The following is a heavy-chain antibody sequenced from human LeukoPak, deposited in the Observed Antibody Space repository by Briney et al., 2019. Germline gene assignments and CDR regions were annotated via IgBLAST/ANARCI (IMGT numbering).Heavy chain of an antibody. CDR2: IYAGDSDA. V-gene: IGHV5-51*01. Sequence: PGESLKFSCRGSGYSFNTYWIGWVRQMPGKGLEWMGIIYAGDSDARYSPSFQGQVTMSVDKSINTAYLQWSSLKASDTAMYYCARRRGCSNDPCPPGYCGAGTLLTVSS. J-gene: IGHJ4*02. CDR3: ARRRGCSNDPCPPGY. CDR1: GYSFNTYW. D-gene: IGHD2-8*01.